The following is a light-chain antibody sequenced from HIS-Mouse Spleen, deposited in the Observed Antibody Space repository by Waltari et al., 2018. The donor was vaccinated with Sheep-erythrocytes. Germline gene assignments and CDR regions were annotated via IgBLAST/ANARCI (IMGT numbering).Light chain of an antibody. Sequence: EIVTTQSPATLSVSPGERATLSCRASQSVSSNLAWYQQKPGQAPRLLIYGASTRATGIPARCSGSGSGTEFTLTISSMQSEDFAVYYCQQYNNWPPLTFGGGTKVEIK. CDR1: QSVSSN. CDR3: QQYNNWPPLT. CDR2: GAS. J-gene: IGKJ4*01. V-gene: IGKV3-15*01.